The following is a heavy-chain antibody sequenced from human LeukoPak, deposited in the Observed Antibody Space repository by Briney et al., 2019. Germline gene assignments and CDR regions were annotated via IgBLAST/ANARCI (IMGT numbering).Heavy chain of an antibody. V-gene: IGHV4-59*01. CDR2: IYYSGST. D-gene: IGHD1-26*01. Sequence: SSETLSLTCTVSGGSISSYYWSWIRQPPGKGLEWIGYIYYSGSTNYNPSLKSRVTISVDTSKNQFSLKLSSVTAADTAVYYCARSGSYLPGDFDYWGQGTLVIVSS. CDR3: ARSGSYLPGDFDY. CDR1: GGSISSYY. J-gene: IGHJ4*02.